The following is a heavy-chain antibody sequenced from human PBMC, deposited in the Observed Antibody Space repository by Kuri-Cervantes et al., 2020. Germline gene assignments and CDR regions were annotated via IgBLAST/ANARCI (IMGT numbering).Heavy chain of an antibody. CDR1: GFTFSSYS. J-gene: IGHJ4*02. CDR3: ARVSGYSYGYSFDY. V-gene: IGHV3-21*01. D-gene: IGHD5-18*01. Sequence: GESLKISCAASGFTFSSYSMNWVRQAPGKGLEWVSSISSSSSYIYYADSVEGRFTISRDNAKNSLYLQMNSLRAEDTAVYYCARVSGYSYGYSFDYWGQGTLVTVSS. CDR2: ISSSSSYI.